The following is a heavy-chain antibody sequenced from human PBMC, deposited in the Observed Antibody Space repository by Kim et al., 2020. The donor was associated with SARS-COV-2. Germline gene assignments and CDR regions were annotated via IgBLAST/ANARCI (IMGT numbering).Heavy chain of an antibody. J-gene: IGHJ3*02. CDR2: ISSSSNSK. CDR1: GFTFRSYE. V-gene: IGHV3-48*03. Sequence: GGSLRLSCAASGFTFRSYEMNWVRQAPGKGLEWVSYISSSSNSKNYADSVKGRFTISRDNAKDSLYLQMNGLRAEETAVYYCARGVLVSPDACDIWGQGTMVTVSS. D-gene: IGHD2-2*01. CDR3: ARGVLVSPDACDI.